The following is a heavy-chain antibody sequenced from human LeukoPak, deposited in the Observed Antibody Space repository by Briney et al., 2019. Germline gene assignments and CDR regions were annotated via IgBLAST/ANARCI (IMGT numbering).Heavy chain of an antibody. CDR3: ARFRYTSDAFDI. CDR2: IYYSGST. J-gene: IGHJ3*02. CDR1: GGSISSSSYY. D-gene: IGHD2-2*02. Sequence: PSETLSLTCTVSGGSISSSSYYWGWIRQPPGKGPEWIGSIYYSGSTYYNPSLKSRVTISVDTSKNQFSLKLSSVTAADTAVYYCARFRYTSDAFDIWGQGTMVTVSS. V-gene: IGHV4-39*01.